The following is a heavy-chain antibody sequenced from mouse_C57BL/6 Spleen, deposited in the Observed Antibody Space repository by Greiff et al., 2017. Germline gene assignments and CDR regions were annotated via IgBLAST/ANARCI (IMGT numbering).Heavy chain of an antibody. Sequence: EVQLQESGPGLVKPSQSLSLTCSVSGYSITSGYYWNWIRQFPGNKLEWMGYISYDGSNNYNPSLKNRISITRDTSKNRFYLKLNSVTTEDTATYYCARQLRQRGNFDYWGQGTTLTVSS. CDR1: GYSITSGYY. CDR2: ISYDGSN. V-gene: IGHV3-6*01. D-gene: IGHD3-2*02. CDR3: ARQLRQRGNFDY. J-gene: IGHJ2*01.